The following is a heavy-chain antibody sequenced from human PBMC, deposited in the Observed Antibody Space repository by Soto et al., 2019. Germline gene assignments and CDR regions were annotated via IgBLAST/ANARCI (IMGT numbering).Heavy chain of an antibody. J-gene: IGHJ4*02. CDR2: TYYRSKWLN. CDR3: ARESPSFDN. Sequence: SQTLTLTCAISGDSISNNSAAWNWIRQSSSGGLEWLGKTYYRSKWLNDYTSSMRGRITINPDTSNNQFSLQLNSVTPEDTAMNYCARESPSFDNWGQGTLVTVSS. CDR1: GDSISNNSAA. V-gene: IGHV6-1*01.